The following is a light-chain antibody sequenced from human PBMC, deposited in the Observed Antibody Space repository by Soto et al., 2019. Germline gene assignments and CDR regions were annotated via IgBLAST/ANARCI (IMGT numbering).Light chain of an antibody. V-gene: IGLV2-23*01. CDR2: EAS. Sequence: ALTQTACVSGSPGQSVTISCTGTSSDIGAYNLVSWYQQYPGKAPKLMIYEASKRPAGVSDRFSGSKSGNTASLTISGLLAEDEADYYCCSYAPKTIHVFGTGTKV. J-gene: IGLJ1*01. CDR1: SSDIGAYNL. CDR3: CSYAPKTIHV.